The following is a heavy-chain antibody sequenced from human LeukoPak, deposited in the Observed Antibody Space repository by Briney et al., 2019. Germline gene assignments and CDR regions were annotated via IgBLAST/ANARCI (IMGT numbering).Heavy chain of an antibody. Sequence: SSGTLSLTCAVSGGSISSNHWWSWVRQPPGKGLEWIGDIYHSGSTNYNPSLQSRVTISVDKSKNQFSLKLSSVAAADTAVYYCAREGTGSSSGDNWFDPWGQGNLVTVSS. CDR2: IYHSGST. CDR1: GGSISSNHW. D-gene: IGHD1-14*01. V-gene: IGHV4-4*02. CDR3: AREGTGSSSGDNWFDP. J-gene: IGHJ5*02.